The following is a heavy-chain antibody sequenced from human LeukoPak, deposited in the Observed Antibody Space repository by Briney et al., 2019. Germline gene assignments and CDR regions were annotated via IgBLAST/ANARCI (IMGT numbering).Heavy chain of an antibody. J-gene: IGHJ4*02. CDR3: AVSFDY. Sequence: PGRSLRLSCAASGFTFSSYAMHWVRQAPGKGLEWVSYISSSTTTIYYADSVKGRFTISRDNAKNSPYLQMNSLRAEDTAVYYCAVSFDYWGQGTLVTVSS. CDR2: ISSSTTTI. CDR1: GFTFSSYA. V-gene: IGHV3-48*01. D-gene: IGHD5/OR15-5a*01.